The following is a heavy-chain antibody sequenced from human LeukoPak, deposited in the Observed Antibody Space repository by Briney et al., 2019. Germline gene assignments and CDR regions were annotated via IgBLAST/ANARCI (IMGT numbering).Heavy chain of an antibody. CDR2: IYNSGST. J-gene: IGHJ4*02. Sequence: SSETLSLTNTFSAVSISSYYLSCIRQPTFNELKWIGRIYNSGSTNYNPSLKSRVTMSVATSKNQFSLKLSSVTAADTAVYYSARQLPAAPRFDYWGQGTPVTISS. D-gene: IGHD2-2*01. V-gene: IGHV4-4*07. CDR3: ARQLPAAPRFDY. CDR1: AVSISSYY.